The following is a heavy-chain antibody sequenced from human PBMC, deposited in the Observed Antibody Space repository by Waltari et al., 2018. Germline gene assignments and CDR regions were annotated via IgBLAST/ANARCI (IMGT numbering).Heavy chain of an antibody. CDR2: ISGRSRTI. D-gene: IGHD6-19*01. J-gene: IGHJ4*02. CDR1: GFTFSTYS. V-gene: IGHV3-48*01. CDR3: ARDLYSSGCDY. Sequence: EVQLVESGGGLVQPGGSLRLSCAASGFTFSTYSMNWVRQAPGKGLEWVSYISGRSRTIYYADSVKGRFTISRDNAKNSLYLQMNSLRAEDTAVYYCARDLYSSGCDYWGQGTLVTVSS.